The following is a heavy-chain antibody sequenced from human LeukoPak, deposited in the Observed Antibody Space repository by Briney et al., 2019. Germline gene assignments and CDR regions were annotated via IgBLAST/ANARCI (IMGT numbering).Heavy chain of an antibody. V-gene: IGHV3-48*03. CDR3: AKRLLGLWMFDY. CDR2: ISSSGSTI. Sequence: GGSLRLSCAAPGFTFSSYEMNWVRQAPGKGLEWVTYISSSGSTIYYADSVKGRFTISRDNSKNTLHLQMDSLRAEDTAVYYCAKRLLGLWMFDYWGQGTLVTVSS. CDR1: GFTFSSYE. D-gene: IGHD3-16*01. J-gene: IGHJ4*02.